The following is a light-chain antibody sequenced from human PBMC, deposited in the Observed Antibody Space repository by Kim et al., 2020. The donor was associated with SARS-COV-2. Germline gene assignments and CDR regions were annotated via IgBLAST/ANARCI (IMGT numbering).Light chain of an antibody. J-gene: IGLJ7*01. CDR1: SLRRYY. CDR2: GKN. V-gene: IGLV3-19*01. CDR3: NSRDSSGNHAV. Sequence: ALGQTVRITCQGDSLRRYYASWYQQKPGQAPVLVIYGKNKRPSGIPDRFSGSSSGNTASLTITGAQAEDEADYYCNSRDSSGNHAVFGGGTQLTVL.